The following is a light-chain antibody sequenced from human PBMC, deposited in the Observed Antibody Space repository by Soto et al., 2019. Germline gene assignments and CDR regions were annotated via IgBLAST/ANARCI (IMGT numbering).Light chain of an antibody. CDR2: GAS. J-gene: IGKJ5*01. CDR1: QTVSSNF. CDR3: QQYEISPPIT. V-gene: IGKV3-20*01. Sequence: EMVLTQSPDTLSLSPGERATLSCRAIQTVSSNFLAWYQQRPGQAPRLLIYGASSRAADIPDRFSGSGSGTDFTLTISRLEPEDLAVYYCQQYEISPPITFGQGTRLEIK.